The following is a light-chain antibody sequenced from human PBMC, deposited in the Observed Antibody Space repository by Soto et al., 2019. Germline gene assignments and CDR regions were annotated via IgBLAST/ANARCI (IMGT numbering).Light chain of an antibody. Sequence: QSALTQPASVSGSPGQSITISCTGTSIDVGSYNLVSWYQQHPGKAPKLMIYEGSKRHSGVSNRFSGSKSGNTASLTISGLQAEDDADYYCCSFAGSSTVVFGGGTKLIVL. CDR2: EGS. CDR3: CSFAGSSTVV. J-gene: IGLJ2*01. V-gene: IGLV2-23*01. CDR1: SIDVGSYNL.